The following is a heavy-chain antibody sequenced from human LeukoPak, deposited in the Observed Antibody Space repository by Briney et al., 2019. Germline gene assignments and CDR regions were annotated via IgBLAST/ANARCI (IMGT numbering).Heavy chain of an antibody. D-gene: IGHD5-18*01. CDR3: ASLDTAMVTDVGY. J-gene: IGHJ4*02. CDR2: IRFDGSKE. V-gene: IGHV3-30*02. Sequence: PGGSLRLSCVASGFIFTTYGMHWVRQAPGRGLEWVAFIRFDGSKEDYGDSVKGRFTISRDNAKNSLYLQMSSLRAEDTAVYYCASLDTAMVTDVGYWGQGTLVTVSS. CDR1: GFIFTTYG.